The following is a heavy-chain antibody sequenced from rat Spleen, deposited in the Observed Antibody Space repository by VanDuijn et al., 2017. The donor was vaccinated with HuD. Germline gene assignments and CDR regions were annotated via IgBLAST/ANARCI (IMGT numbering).Heavy chain of an antibody. V-gene: IGHV5-19*01. CDR1: GFTFSNYG. D-gene: IGHD1-11*01. J-gene: IGHJ1*01. Sequence: EVQLVESGGGLVQPGRSLKLSCAASGFTFSNYGMHWTRQSPTKGLEWVTSISPSGGRTYYRDSVKGRFTISRDNAKSTLYLQMDSLRSEDTATYYCATDHYGSSYWYFDFWGPGTMVTVSS. CDR3: ATDHYGSSYWYFDF. CDR2: ISPSGGRT.